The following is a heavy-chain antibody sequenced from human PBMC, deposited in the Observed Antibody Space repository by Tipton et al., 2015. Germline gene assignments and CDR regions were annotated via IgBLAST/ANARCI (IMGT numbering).Heavy chain of an antibody. J-gene: IGHJ4*02. CDR2: IYYSGCT. CDR1: GYSISSGYY. V-gene: IGHV4-38-2*01. D-gene: IGHD4-23*01. Sequence: TLSLTCAVSGYSISSGYYWGWIRQPPGKGLEWIGSIYYSGCTYYNPSLKSRVTISLDTSKNQFSLRLGSVTAADTAVYYCARARGRHGGLFDSWGQGTLVTVSS. CDR3: ARARGRHGGLFDS.